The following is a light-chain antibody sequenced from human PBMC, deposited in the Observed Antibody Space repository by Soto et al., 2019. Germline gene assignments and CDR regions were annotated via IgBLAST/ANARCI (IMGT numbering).Light chain of an antibody. CDR1: QGISNF. CDR2: AAS. J-gene: IGKJ1*01. CDR3: QQCHSYPRT. V-gene: IGKV1-9*01. Sequence: DIPLTQSPSFLSASVGARVTITCRASQGISNFLAWYQQKPGKAPKLLIFAASSLQSGVPSRFSGSGSGTEFTLTIASLQPEDFGTYCCQQCHSYPRTFGQGTKVEIK.